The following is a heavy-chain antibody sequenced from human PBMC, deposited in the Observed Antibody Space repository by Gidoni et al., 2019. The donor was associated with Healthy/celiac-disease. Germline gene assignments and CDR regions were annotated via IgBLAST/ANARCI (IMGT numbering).Heavy chain of an antibody. CDR2: IYYSGST. Sequence: QLQLQESGPGLVTPSETLSLTCTVSGGSISSSSYYWGWIRQPPGKGLEWIGSIYYSGSTYYNPSLKSRVTISVDTSKNQFSLKLSSVTAADTAVYYCARLPYCSGGSCYTPYFDYWGQGTLVTVSS. CDR3: ARLPYCSGGSCYTPYFDY. CDR1: GGSISSSSYY. D-gene: IGHD2-15*01. J-gene: IGHJ4*02. V-gene: IGHV4-39*01.